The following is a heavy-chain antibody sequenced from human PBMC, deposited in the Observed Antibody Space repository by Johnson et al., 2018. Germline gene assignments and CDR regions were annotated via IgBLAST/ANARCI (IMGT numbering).Heavy chain of an antibody. CDR2: ISSGDGTGI. V-gene: IGHV3-64*01. Sequence: VQLVESGGGLVQPGGSLRLSCAASRFTFSNYAMHWVRQAPGKRLEYVLGISSGDGTGIFYASSVKGRFTISRDNSKNMLYLQMGSLGAEDTAVYYCFAGNARSNDAFDMWGQVTMVIVSS. CDR1: RFTFSNYA. CDR3: FAGNARSNDAFDM. D-gene: IGHD5-24*01. J-gene: IGHJ3*02.